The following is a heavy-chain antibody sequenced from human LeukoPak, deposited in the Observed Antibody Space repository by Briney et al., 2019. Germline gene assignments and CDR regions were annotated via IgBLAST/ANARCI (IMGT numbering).Heavy chain of an antibody. D-gene: IGHD6-19*01. CDR2: ISGSGGST. CDR1: GFTFSSYA. V-gene: IGHV3-23*01. CDR3: ARDSSGWYYYYYMDV. Sequence: GGSLRLSCAASGFTFSSYAMSWVRQAPGKGLEWVSAISGSGGSTYYADSVKGRFTISRDNSKNTLYLQMSSLRAEDTAVYYCARDSSGWYYYYYMDVWGKGTTVTVSS. J-gene: IGHJ6*03.